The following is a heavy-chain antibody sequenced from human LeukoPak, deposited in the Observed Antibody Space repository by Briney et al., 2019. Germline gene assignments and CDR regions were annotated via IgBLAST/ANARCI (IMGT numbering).Heavy chain of an antibody. CDR2: ICGGDGNT. Sequence: GGSLRLSCAASGFTFSNSALHWVRQAAGKGLEWVSGICGGDGNTFYADSVKGRFTISRDNYKNTLYLEMNSLRVEDTAEYYCVKGRSASCYSGYDYWGQGTLVTASS. D-gene: IGHD2-2*01. CDR1: GFTFSNSA. V-gene: IGHV3-23*01. CDR3: VKGRSASCYSGYDY. J-gene: IGHJ4*02.